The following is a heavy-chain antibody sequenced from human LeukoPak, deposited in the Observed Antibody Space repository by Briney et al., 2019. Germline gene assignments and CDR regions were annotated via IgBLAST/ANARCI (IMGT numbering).Heavy chain of an antibody. J-gene: IGHJ5*02. Sequence: ASVKVSCKASGYTFTSYYMHWVRQAPGQGLEWMGIINPSGGSTSYAQKFQGRVTMTRDTSISTAYMELSRLRSDDTAVYYCARDASGYYDSSGYLLSFDPWGQGTLVTVSS. V-gene: IGHV1-46*01. CDR1: GYTFTSYY. D-gene: IGHD3-22*01. CDR3: ARDASGYYDSSGYLLSFDP. CDR2: INPSGGST.